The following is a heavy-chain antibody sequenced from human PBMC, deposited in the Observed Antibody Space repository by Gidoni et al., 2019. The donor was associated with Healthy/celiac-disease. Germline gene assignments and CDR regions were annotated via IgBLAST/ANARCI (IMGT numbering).Heavy chain of an antibody. V-gene: IGHV3-30-3*01. CDR1: GFTLSSYV. J-gene: IGHJ6*02. D-gene: IGHD1-26*01. CDR2: ISYDGSNK. Sequence: QVQLVESGGGVVQPGRSLRLSCAAYGFTLSSYVMHWVRQAPGKGLEWVAVISYDGSNKYYADAVKGRFTISRDNSKNTLYLQMNSLRAEDTAVYYCARDALWELLRRRNYYYYYGMDVWGQGTTVTVSS. CDR3: ARDALWELLRRRNYYYYYGMDV.